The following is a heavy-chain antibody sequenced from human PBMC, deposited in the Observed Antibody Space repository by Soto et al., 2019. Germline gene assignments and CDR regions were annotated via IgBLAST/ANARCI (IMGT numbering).Heavy chain of an antibody. CDR2: IYDRGST. J-gene: IGHJ5*02. D-gene: IGHD6-19*01. V-gene: IGHV4-59*01. Sequence: SETLSLTCTVSGASMNNYYGSWVRQPPGKALEWIGYIYDRGSTNYNPSLKSRVTISVDTSRNQFSLKLSSVAAADTAVYYCARDGRVAGTGWFDPWGQGSVVTVSS. CDR3: ARDGRVAGTGWFDP. CDR1: GASMNNYY.